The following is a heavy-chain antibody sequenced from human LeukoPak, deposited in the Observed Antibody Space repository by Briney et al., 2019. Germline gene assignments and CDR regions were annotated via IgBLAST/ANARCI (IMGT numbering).Heavy chain of an antibody. CDR1: GFTGCSNY. CDR2: IYSGGRT. J-gene: IGHJ4*02. V-gene: IGHV3-53*01. D-gene: IGHD6-19*01. Sequence: GALRLFCAASGFTGCSNYMSWVRQAPGKGLEWVSVIYSGGRTYYADSVKGRFTISRDNSKNTLYLKMNSLGAEDAAVYYCARGSTMAGPFGYWGQGTLVTASS. CDR3: ARGSTMAGPFGY.